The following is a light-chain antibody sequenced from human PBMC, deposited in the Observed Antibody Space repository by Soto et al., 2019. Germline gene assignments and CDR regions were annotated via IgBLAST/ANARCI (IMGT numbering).Light chain of an antibody. CDR1: SSDVGGYNY. V-gene: IGLV2-8*01. J-gene: IGLJ3*02. CDR2: EVT. CDR3: GSWDTSLSARV. Sequence: QSALTQPPSASGSPGQSVTISCTGTSSDVGGYNYVSWYQQHAGKGPKLMIYEVTKRPSGVPDRFSGSKFGNTASLTVSGLQADDEAAYYCGSWDTSLSARVFGGGTKLTVL.